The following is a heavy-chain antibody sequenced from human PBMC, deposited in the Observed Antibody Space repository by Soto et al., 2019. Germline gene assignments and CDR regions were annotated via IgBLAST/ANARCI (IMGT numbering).Heavy chain of an antibody. D-gene: IGHD1-26*01. CDR1: GFTFSSYE. CDR3: ARELVGATAVDAFDI. J-gene: IGHJ3*02. V-gene: IGHV3-48*03. CDR2: ISSSGSTI. Sequence: PGGSLRLSCAASGFTFSSYEMNWVRQAPGKGLEWVSYISSSGSTIYYADSVKGRFTISRDNAKNSLYLQMNSLRAEDTAVYYCARELVGATAVDAFDIWGQGTMVTGS.